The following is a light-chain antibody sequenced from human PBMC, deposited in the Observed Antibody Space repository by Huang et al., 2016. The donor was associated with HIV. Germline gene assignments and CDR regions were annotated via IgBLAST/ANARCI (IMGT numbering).Light chain of an antibody. J-gene: IGKJ1*01. CDR3: QQRTNWPTWT. Sequence: EIVLTQSPATLSLSPGEIATLSCRASQSVSSYLAWYQQKPGQAPRRLIYDASNRANGIPARFSGSGSGTDFTLTISSLEPEDFAVYYCQQRTNWPTWTFGQGTKVEIK. CDR1: QSVSSY. CDR2: DAS. V-gene: IGKV3-11*01.